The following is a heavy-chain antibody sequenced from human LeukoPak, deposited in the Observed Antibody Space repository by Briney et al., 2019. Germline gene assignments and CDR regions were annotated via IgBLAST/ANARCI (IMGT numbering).Heavy chain of an antibody. CDR2: INHSGST. Sequence: PSETLSLTCAVYGGSFSGHYWSWIRQPPGKGLEWIGEINHSGSTNYNPSLKSRVTISVDTSKNQFSLKLSSVTAADTAVYYCARTGSGSYYKPDNWFDPWGQGTLVTVSS. D-gene: IGHD3-10*01. J-gene: IGHJ5*02. CDR1: GGSFSGHY. V-gene: IGHV4-34*01. CDR3: ARTGSGSYYKPDNWFDP.